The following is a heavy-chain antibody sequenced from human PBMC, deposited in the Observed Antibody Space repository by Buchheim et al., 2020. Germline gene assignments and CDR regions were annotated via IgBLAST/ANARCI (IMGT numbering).Heavy chain of an antibody. CDR3: ARQRDQFDP. Sequence: QVQLQQSGPGLLKPSQTLSLTCAISGDSVSSNSTSWNWIRQSPSRGLEWLARTYYASEWHSDYAALVKSRLTVTADTSNTQFSLQLNSVTPEDTAVYYCARQRDQFDPWGQGT. J-gene: IGHJ5*02. CDR1: GDSVSSNSTS. V-gene: IGHV6-1*01. CDR2: TYYASEWHS.